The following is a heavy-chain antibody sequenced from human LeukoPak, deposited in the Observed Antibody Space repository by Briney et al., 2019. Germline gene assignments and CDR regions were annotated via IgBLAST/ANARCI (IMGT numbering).Heavy chain of an antibody. Sequence: SETLSLTCAVYGGSFSGYYWSWIRQPPGKGLEWIGEINHSGSTNYNPSLKSRVTISVDTSKNQFSLKLSSVTAADTAVYYCARSGYGSGSYYMVPNWFDPWGQGTLVTVSS. CDR2: INHSGST. D-gene: IGHD3-10*01. V-gene: IGHV4-34*01. CDR3: ARSGYGSGSYYMVPNWFDP. CDR1: GGSFSGYY. J-gene: IGHJ5*02.